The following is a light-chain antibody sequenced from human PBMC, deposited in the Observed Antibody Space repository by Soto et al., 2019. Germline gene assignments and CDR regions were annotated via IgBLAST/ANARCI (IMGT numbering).Light chain of an antibody. V-gene: IGKV3-15*01. J-gene: IGKJ1*01. CDR3: QQYNNWPWT. CDR2: GAS. Sequence: EIVMTQSPATLTVSPGERATSSCRARQSISIYLDWYQQKPGQAPMLLIYGASSGASGFPARFSGSGSGTGFTLTISSLQSEDFAVYYCQQYNNWPWTFGQGTKVDIK. CDR1: QSISIY.